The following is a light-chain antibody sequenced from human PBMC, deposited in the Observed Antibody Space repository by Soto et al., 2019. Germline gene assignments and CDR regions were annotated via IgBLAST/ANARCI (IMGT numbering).Light chain of an antibody. CDR3: SSYASSGTLV. J-gene: IGLJ1*01. V-gene: IGLV2-14*03. CDR1: SSDVGGYNF. CDR2: DIS. Sequence: QSALTQPASVSGSPGQSITISCTGTSSDVGGYNFVSWYQQHPGKATKLMIYDISNRPSGVSHRFSGSKSGNTAFLTISGLQAEDESDYYCSSYASSGTLVFGTGTKLTVL.